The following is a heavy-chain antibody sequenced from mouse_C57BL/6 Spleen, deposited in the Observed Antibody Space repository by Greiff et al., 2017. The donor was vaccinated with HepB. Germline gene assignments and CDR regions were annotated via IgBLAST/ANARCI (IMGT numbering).Heavy chain of an antibody. Sequence: VQLQQSGPELVKPGASVKLSCKASGYTFTSYDINWVKQRPGQGLEWIGWIYPRDGSTKYNEKFKGKATLTVDTSSSTASMELHSLTSEDSAVYFCARGNGSSYDWYFDVWGTGTTVTVSS. CDR1: GYTFTSYD. V-gene: IGHV1-85*01. J-gene: IGHJ1*03. CDR2: IYPRDGST. CDR3: ARGNGSSYDWYFDV. D-gene: IGHD1-1*01.